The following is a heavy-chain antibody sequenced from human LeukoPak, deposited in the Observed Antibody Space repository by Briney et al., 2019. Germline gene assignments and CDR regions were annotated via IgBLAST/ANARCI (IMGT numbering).Heavy chain of an antibody. CDR3: ARGLSSSWPYYYYYYMDV. V-gene: IGHV3-48*01. CDR1: GFTFSSYA. CDR2: ISSNRDTI. D-gene: IGHD6-13*01. Sequence: GGSLRLSCAASGFTFSSYAMSWVRQAPGRGLEWISYISSNRDTIYYAASVKGRFTISRDNARYSLYLQMNSLRAEDTAVYYCARGLSSSWPYYYYYYMDVWGKGTTVTISS. J-gene: IGHJ6*03.